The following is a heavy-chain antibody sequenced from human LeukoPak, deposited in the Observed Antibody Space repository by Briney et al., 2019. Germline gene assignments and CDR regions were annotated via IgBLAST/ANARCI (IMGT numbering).Heavy chain of an antibody. CDR2: IIPIFGTA. CDR1: GGTFSSYA. J-gene: IGHJ5*02. CDR3: ARYNHGGYDLSWFDP. Sequence: ASVKVSCKASGGTFSSYAISWLRQAPGQGLEWMGGIIPIFGTANYAQKFQGRVTITTDESTSTAYMEPSSLRSEDTAVYYCARYNHGGYDLSWFDPWGQGTLVTVSS. D-gene: IGHD5-12*01. V-gene: IGHV1-69*05.